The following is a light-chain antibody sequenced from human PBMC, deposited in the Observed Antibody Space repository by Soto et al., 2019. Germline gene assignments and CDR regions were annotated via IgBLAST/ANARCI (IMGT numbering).Light chain of an antibody. Sequence: DIQMTQSPSSVAASVGDRVTITCRASQGIGSWLAWYQHKPGKAPKLLISTASNLQGGVPSRFSGSASGTDFTRTISSLQPEDFAAYYCQQAYGFPLTCGGGTKVEVK. V-gene: IGKV1-12*01. CDR1: QGIGSW. J-gene: IGKJ4*01. CDR2: TAS. CDR3: QQAYGFPLT.